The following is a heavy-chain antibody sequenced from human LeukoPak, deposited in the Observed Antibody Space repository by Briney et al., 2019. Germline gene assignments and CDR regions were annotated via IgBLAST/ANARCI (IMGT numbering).Heavy chain of an antibody. CDR2: INPNSGGT. D-gene: IGHD3-22*01. CDR3: ARDLHYYDSSGYSRRARNWFDP. J-gene: IGHJ5*02. Sequence: GASVKVSCKASGYTFTGYYMHWVRQAPGQGLEWMGWINPNSGGTNYAQKFQGRVTMTRDTSISTAYMELSRLRSDDTAVYYCARDLHYYDSSGYSRRARNWFDPWGQGTLVTVSS. CDR1: GYTFTGYY. V-gene: IGHV1-2*02.